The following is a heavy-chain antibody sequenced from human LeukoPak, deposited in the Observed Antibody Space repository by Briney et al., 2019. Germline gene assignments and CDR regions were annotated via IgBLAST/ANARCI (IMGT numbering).Heavy chain of an antibody. D-gene: IGHD6-6*01. J-gene: IGHJ6*02. V-gene: IGHV1-18*01. CDR3: ARPRIAAPYYGMDV. CDR1: GYTFTSYG. Sequence: GASVKVSCKASGYTFTSYGISWVRQAPGQGLEWMGWISAYNGNTNYAQKLQGRVTMTTDTSTSTAYMELRSLRSDDTAVYYCARPRIAAPYYGMDVWGQGTTVTVSS. CDR2: ISAYNGNT.